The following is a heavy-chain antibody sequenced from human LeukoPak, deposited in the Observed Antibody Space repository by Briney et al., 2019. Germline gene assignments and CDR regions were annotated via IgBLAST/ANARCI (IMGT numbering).Heavy chain of an antibody. D-gene: IGHD2-21*02. J-gene: IGHJ6*03. CDR1: GCSFSTHD. Sequence: ASVKVSCKAAGCSFSTHDIIWVRQAPGLGLEWMGGIIPVLGTTNSAQRFQDRLSLTADESTGTASMELTSLRPEDSAVYYCGASTVTVTYYYMAVWGKGTTITVSS. CDR2: IIPVLGTT. V-gene: IGHV1-69*13. CDR3: GASTVTVTYYYMAV.